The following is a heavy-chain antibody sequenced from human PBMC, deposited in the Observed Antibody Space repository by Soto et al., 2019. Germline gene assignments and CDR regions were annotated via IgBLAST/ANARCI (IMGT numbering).Heavy chain of an antibody. D-gene: IGHD3-3*01. Sequence: PSETLSLTCTVSGGSISSSSYYWGWIRQPPGKGLEWIGSIYYSGSTSYNPSLKNRVTISVDTSKNQFSLQLSSMTAADTAADYHARFCSGYYFDYWGQGTLVTVSS. V-gene: IGHV4-39*01. CDR2: IYYSGST. CDR1: GGSISSSSYY. J-gene: IGHJ4*02. CDR3: ARFCSGYYFDY.